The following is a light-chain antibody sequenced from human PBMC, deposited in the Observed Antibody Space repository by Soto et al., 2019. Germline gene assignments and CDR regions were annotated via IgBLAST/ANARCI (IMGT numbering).Light chain of an antibody. CDR3: QHYNNWPLLT. CDR1: QSVSSN. Sequence: EIVMTQSPATLSVSAGERVTLSCRASQSVSSNLACYQRKPGQAPRLLILGASTRATGIPARFSGSGSGTEFTLTISSLQSEDFAVYYCQHYNNWPLLTFGGGTKVEIK. V-gene: IGKV3-15*01. J-gene: IGKJ4*01. CDR2: GAS.